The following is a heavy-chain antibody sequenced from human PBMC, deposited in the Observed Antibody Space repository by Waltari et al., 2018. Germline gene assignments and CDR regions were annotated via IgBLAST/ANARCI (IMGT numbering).Heavy chain of an antibody. CDR3: ARDDYGDYSAAFDI. CDR2: IYYSGSN. V-gene: IGHV4-31*03. CDR1: GGSISSGGYY. Sequence: QVQLQESGPGLVKPSQTLSLTCTVSGGSISSGGYYWSWIRQHPGKGLALIGYIYYSGSNYYSPALKSRVTISVDTSKNQFSLKLSSVTAADTAVYYCARDDYGDYSAAFDIWGQGTMVTVSS. J-gene: IGHJ3*02. D-gene: IGHD4-17*01.